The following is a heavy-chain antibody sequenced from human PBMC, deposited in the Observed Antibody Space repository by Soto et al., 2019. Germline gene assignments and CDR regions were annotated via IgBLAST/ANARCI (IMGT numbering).Heavy chain of an antibody. D-gene: IGHD6-6*01. J-gene: IGHJ5*01. Sequence: ASVKVSCKASGYTFTSYGISWVRQAPGQGLEWMGWSSAYNGNTNYAQKLQGRVTMTTDTSTSTAYMELRSLRSDDTAVYYCARDGYSXSSADWFDSWGQGILVTVSX. CDR1: GYTFTSYG. CDR2: SSAYNGNT. CDR3: ARDGYSXSSADWFDS. V-gene: IGHV1-18*01.